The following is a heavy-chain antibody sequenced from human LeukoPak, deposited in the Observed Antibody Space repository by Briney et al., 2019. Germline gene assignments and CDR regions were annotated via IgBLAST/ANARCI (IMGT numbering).Heavy chain of an antibody. Sequence: PGGSLRLSCAASGFTFSSYSMNWVRQAPGKGLEWVSSISSSSSYIYYTDSVKGRFTIFRDNAKNSLYLQMNSLRAEDTAVYYCARGSGLTDYWGQGTLVTVSS. CDR1: GFTFSSYS. D-gene: IGHD2-15*01. V-gene: IGHV3-21*01. J-gene: IGHJ4*02. CDR2: ISSSSSYI. CDR3: ARGSGLTDY.